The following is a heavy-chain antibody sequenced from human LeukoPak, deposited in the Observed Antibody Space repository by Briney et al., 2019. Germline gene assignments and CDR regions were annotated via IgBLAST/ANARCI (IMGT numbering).Heavy chain of an antibody. CDR1: GFTFSSYW. V-gene: IGHV3-74*01. CDR2: INSDGSST. CDR3: ARTPFDDYYYGMDV. D-gene: IGHD3-10*01. Sequence: PGGSLRLSCAASGFTFSSYWMHWVRQAPGKGLVWVSRINSDGSSTSYADSVKGRFTISRDNAKNTLYLQMNSLRAEDTAVYYCARTPFDDYYYGMDVWGQGTTVTVSS. J-gene: IGHJ6*02.